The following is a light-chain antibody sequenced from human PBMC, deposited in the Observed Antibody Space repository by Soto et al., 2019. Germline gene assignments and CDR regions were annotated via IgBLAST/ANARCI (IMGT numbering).Light chain of an antibody. J-gene: IGLJ1*01. Sequence: QSALTQPRSVSGSPGQSVTISCTGTSSDVGGYNYVPWYQQHPGKAPKLMIYDVSKRPSGVPDRFSGSKSGNTASLTISGLQAEDEADYYCCSYAGSVYVFGTGTKLTVL. CDR3: CSYAGSVYV. CDR2: DVS. V-gene: IGLV2-11*01. CDR1: SSDVGGYNY.